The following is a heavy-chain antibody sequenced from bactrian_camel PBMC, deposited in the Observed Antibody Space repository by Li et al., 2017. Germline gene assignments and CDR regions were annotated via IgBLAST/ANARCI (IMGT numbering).Heavy chain of an antibody. J-gene: IGHJ4*01. CDR1: GYTVSSRC. D-gene: IGHD7*01. V-gene: IGHV3S40*01. CDR2: IDDGGIMT. CDR3: AAELAGYCDVFSRYAY. Sequence: VQLVESGGGSVQAGGSLTLSCAAAGYTVSSRCMGWLRQAPGKEREGIAAIDDGGIMTYYADSVRGRFTVSRGSAKNILHLEMTNLRPEDTGTYYCAAELAGYCDVFSRYAYFGQGTQVTVS.